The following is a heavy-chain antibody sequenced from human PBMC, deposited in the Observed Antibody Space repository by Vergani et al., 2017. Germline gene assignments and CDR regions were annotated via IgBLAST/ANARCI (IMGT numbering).Heavy chain of an antibody. CDR2: ISYDGSIK. V-gene: IGHV3-30*18. CDR1: GFTFSSYG. CDR3: AQDGRNFWGGYYYPLDYCYNCYMDV. Sequence: QVQLVESGGGVVQPGRSLRLSCAASGFTFSSYGMHWVRQAPGKGLEWVAVISYDGSIKYYADSVKGRFTISRDNSKNTLYLQMNSLRAEDTAVYSCAQDGRNFWGGYYYPLDYCYNCYMDVWGKGTTVTVSS. D-gene: IGHD3-3*01. J-gene: IGHJ6*03.